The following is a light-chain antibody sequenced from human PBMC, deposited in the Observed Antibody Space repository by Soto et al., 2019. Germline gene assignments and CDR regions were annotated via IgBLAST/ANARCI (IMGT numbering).Light chain of an antibody. J-gene: IGKJ2*01. Sequence: ESMLTQSPGTLSLSPGERATLSCRASQSVSTRYLAWYQQKPGQAPRLLIYGASIRAAGIPDRFSGSGSGTDITLTISRLEPEYFAVYYCHQFGSTPLAFTFGQGTKLEI. CDR3: HQFGSTPLAFT. CDR2: GAS. V-gene: IGKV3-20*01. CDR1: QSVSTRY.